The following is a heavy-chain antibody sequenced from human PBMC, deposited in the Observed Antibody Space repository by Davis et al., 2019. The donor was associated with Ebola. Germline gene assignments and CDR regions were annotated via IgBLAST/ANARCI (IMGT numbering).Heavy chain of an antibody. CDR2: IRSKAYGGTA. D-gene: IGHD3-16*01. CDR1: GFTFGDNA. Sequence: PGGSLRLSCTTSGFTFGDNAMSWVRQAPGKGLEWVGFIRSKAYGGTAEYAASVKGRFIISRDNSKNIAYLQMNSLKAEDTAVYYCTRRGNGMDVWGQGTTVTVSS. V-gene: IGHV3-49*04. CDR3: TRRGNGMDV. J-gene: IGHJ6*02.